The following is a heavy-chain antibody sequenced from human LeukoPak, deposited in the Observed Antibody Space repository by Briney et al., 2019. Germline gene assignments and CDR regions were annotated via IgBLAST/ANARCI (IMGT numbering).Heavy chain of an antibody. CDR1: GFTFSSYA. CDR3: AKLSGWTGWFFDY. V-gene: IGHV3-23*01. Sequence: PGGSLRLSCAASGFTFSSYAISWVRQAPGKGLEWGSAISKSGDSTYYADSVKGRFTISRDNSKNTIYLQMNSLRVEDTAVYYCAKLSGWTGWFFDYWGQGTVVTVSS. CDR2: ISKSGDST. J-gene: IGHJ4*02. D-gene: IGHD6-19*01.